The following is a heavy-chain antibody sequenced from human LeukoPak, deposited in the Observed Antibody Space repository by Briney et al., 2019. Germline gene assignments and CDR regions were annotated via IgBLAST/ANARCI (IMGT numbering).Heavy chain of an antibody. CDR3: ARGWIREYYFDY. CDR1: GGSFSGYY. Sequence: SENLSLTCAVYGGSFSGYYWSWIRQPPGNGLEWIGEINHSGSTNYNPSLKSRVTISVDTSKNQFSLKLSSVTAADTAVYYCARGWIREYYFDYWGQGTLVTVSS. CDR2: INHSGST. J-gene: IGHJ4*02. D-gene: IGHD5-18*01. V-gene: IGHV4-34*01.